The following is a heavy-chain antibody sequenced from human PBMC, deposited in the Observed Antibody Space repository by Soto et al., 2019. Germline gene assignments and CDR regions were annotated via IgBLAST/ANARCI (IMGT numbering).Heavy chain of an antibody. J-gene: IGHJ4*02. CDR2: ISYDGSNK. Sequence: GGSLRLSCAASGFTFSSYAMHWVRQAPGKGLEWVAVISYDGSNKYYADSVKGRFTISRDNSKNTLYLQMNSLRAEDTAVYYCARDPHDYGDYYFDYWGQGTLVTVSS. D-gene: IGHD4-17*01. CDR3: ARDPHDYGDYYFDY. V-gene: IGHV3-30-3*01. CDR1: GFTFSSYA.